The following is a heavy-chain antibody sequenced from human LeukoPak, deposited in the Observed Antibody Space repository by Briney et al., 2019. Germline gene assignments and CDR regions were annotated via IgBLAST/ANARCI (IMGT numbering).Heavy chain of an antibody. D-gene: IGHD3-22*01. V-gene: IGHV4-34*01. CDR1: GGSFSGYY. Sequence: SSETLSLTCAVYGGSFSGYYWSWIRQPPGKGLEWIGEINHSGSTNYNPSLKSRVTISVDTSKNQFSLKLSSVTAADTAVYYCARLGSTYYYDSSGYRNAFDIWGQGTMVTVSS. J-gene: IGHJ3*02. CDR2: INHSGST. CDR3: ARLGSTYYYDSSGYRNAFDI.